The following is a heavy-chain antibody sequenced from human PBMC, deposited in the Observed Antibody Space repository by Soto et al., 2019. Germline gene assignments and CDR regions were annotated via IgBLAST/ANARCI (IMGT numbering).Heavy chain of an antibody. J-gene: IGHJ5*02. CDR1: GYTFTGYY. CDR3: ARGEGDTAPFDP. CDR2: INPNSGNT. Sequence: QVQLVQSGAEVKKPVASVKVSCKASGYTFTGYYMHWVRQAPGQGLEWMGWINPNSGNTKYVQKFQGRVIMTRDTSIRTAYMDLSRLTSDDTAVYYCARGEGDTAPFDPWGQGTLVTVSS. D-gene: IGHD5-18*01. V-gene: IGHV1-2*02.